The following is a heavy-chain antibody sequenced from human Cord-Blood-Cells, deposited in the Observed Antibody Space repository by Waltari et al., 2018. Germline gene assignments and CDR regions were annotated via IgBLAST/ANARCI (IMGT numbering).Heavy chain of an antibody. D-gene: IGHD6-19*01. J-gene: IGHJ3*02. Sequence: QLQLQESGPGLVKPSETLSLTCTVSGGSISSSSYYWGWIRQPPGKGLEWSGGIYYSGSTYYNPSLKGRVTISVDTSKNQFSLKLSSVTAADTAVYYCARHSGQWLNAFDIWGQGTMVTVSS. CDR2: IYYSGST. CDR3: ARHSGQWLNAFDI. V-gene: IGHV4-39*01. CDR1: GGSISSSSYY.